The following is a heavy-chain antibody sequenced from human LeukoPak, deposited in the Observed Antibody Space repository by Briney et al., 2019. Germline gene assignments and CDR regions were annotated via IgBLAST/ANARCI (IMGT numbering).Heavy chain of an antibody. CDR1: GFTFSSYV. J-gene: IGHJ4*02. CDR2: ISGRGSST. D-gene: IGHD2-2*01. CDR3: ARGRRYCSSTICSNFDF. V-gene: IGHV3-23*01. Sequence: GGSLRLSCAASGFTFSSYVMSWVRQAPGKGLEWVSGISGRGSSTYYADSVKGRFTISRDNSKNTLYLQMNSLRAEDTAVYYCARGRRYCSSTICSNFDFWGQGTLVTVSS.